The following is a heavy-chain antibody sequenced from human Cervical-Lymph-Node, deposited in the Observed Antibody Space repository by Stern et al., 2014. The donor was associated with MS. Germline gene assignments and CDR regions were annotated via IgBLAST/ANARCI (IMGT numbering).Heavy chain of an antibody. J-gene: IGHJ4*02. V-gene: IGHV1-18*01. CDR1: GYSFRNYG. Sequence: QVQLGQSGPDVKKPGASVKVSCKASGYSFRNYGINWVRQAPGQGLEFLGWISPYNDDTDYSQKVQGRVTLTTDTSTATAYMELRTLRSDDTAVYYCARGGVSSRDYFDYWGQGTLVTVSS. CDR2: ISPYNDDT. CDR3: ARGGVSSRDYFDY. D-gene: IGHD3-16*01.